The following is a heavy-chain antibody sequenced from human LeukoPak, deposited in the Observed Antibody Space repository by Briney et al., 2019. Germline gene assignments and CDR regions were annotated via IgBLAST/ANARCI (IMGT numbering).Heavy chain of an antibody. D-gene: IGHD6-19*01. CDR2: IWYDGSNK. CDR3: ARTNGQWLAQRDPFDY. Sequence: GGSLRPSCAASGFTFSSYGMHWVRQAPGKGLEWVAVIWYDGSNKYYADSVKGRFTISRDNSKNTLYLQMNSLRAEDTAVYYCARTNGQWLAQRDPFDYWGQGTLVTVSS. CDR1: GFTFSSYG. J-gene: IGHJ4*02. V-gene: IGHV3-33*01.